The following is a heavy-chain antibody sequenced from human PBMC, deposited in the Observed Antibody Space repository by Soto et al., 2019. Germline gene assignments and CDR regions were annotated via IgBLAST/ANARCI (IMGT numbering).Heavy chain of an antibody. J-gene: IGHJ4*02. Sequence: GGSLRLSCEASGFTFSNYAMSWVRQAPGKGLEWVSGISASGGSTSYADSVKGRFTISRDNSKNTLYLQMNSLRADDTAVYYCAKYASSSWSLFDYWGQGTLVTVSS. CDR1: GFTFSNYA. V-gene: IGHV3-23*01. CDR2: ISASGGST. CDR3: AKYASSSWSLFDY. D-gene: IGHD6-13*01.